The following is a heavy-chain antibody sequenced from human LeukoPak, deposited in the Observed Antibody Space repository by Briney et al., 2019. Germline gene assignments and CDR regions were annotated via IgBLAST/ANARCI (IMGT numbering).Heavy chain of an antibody. CDR2: IYYSGST. J-gene: IGHJ5*02. Sequence: SETLSLTCTVSGGSISSYYCSWIRQPPGKGLGWIGYIYYSGSTNYNPSLKSRVTISVDTSKNQFSLKLSSVTAADTAVYYCARCSGGSCEQGWFDPWGQGTLVTVSS. D-gene: IGHD2-15*01. V-gene: IGHV4-59*01. CDR1: GGSISSYY. CDR3: ARCSGGSCEQGWFDP.